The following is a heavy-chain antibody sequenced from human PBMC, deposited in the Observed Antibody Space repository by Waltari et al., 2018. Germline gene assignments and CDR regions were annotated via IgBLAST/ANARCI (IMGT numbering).Heavy chain of an antibody. CDR3: ARGTYTVTTKGYFDY. J-gene: IGHJ4*02. CDR1: GFTFRSHW. CDR2: IKQDGSEK. D-gene: IGHD4-17*01. Sequence: EVQLVESGGGLVQPGGSLRLSCAASGFTFRSHWMSWVRQAPGKGLEWVANIKQDGSEKYYVDSVEGRFTISRDNAKTSLSLQMNSLRADDTAVYYCARGTYTVTTKGYFDYWGQGTLVTVSS. V-gene: IGHV3-7*01.